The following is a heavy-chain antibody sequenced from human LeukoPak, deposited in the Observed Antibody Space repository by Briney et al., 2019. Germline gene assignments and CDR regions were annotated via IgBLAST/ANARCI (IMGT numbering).Heavy chain of an antibody. Sequence: GGSLRLSCAASGFTFSSYAMSWVRQAPGKGLEWVSVISGSGGSTYYVDSVKGRFTISRDNSNNMLYLQMNSLRAEDTAVYYCAKTGHDYVWGSYRYYFDYWGQGTLVTVSS. CDR3: AKTGHDYVWGSYRYYFDY. CDR1: GFTFSSYA. V-gene: IGHV3-23*01. J-gene: IGHJ4*02. D-gene: IGHD3-16*02. CDR2: ISGSGGST.